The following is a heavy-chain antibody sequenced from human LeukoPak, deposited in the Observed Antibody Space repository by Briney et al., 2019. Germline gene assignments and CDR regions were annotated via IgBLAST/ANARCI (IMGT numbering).Heavy chain of an antibody. CDR3: AKERATTFGVVNGAFDI. CDR2: ISGSGGST. CDR1: GFTFSSFA. Sequence: GGSLRLSCAASGFTFSSFAMSWVRQAPGKGLEWVSAISGSGGSTYYADSVKGRFTISRDNSKNTLYLQMNSLRAEDTAVYYCAKERATTFGVVNGAFDIWGQGTMVTVSS. V-gene: IGHV3-23*01. D-gene: IGHD3-3*01. J-gene: IGHJ3*02.